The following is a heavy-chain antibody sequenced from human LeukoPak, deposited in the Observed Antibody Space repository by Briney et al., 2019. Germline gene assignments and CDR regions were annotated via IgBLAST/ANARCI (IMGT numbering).Heavy chain of an antibody. CDR3: AILNDYYDTSGYY. J-gene: IGHJ4*02. V-gene: IGHV1-24*01. CDR1: GYTLTELS. Sequence: SVKVSCKVSGYTLTELSMHWVRQAPGKGLEWMGGFDPEDGETIYAQKFQGRVTMTEDTSTDTAYMELTSLRSEDTAVYYCAILNDYYDTSGYYWGQGTLVTVSS. CDR2: FDPEDGET. D-gene: IGHD3-22*01.